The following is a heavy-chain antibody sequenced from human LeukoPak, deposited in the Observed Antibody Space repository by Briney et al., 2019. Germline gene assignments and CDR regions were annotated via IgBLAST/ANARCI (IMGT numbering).Heavy chain of an antibody. V-gene: IGHV3-7*01. J-gene: IGHJ4*02. CDR3: ARCGSYYTFDY. Sequence: GGSLRLSCAASGFTFSSYWMSWVRQAPGKGLERVANIKQDGSEKYYVDSVKGRFTISRDNAKNSLYLQMNSLRAEDTAVYYCARCGSYYTFDYWGQGTLVTVSS. CDR2: IKQDGSEK. CDR1: GFTFSSYW. D-gene: IGHD3-10*01.